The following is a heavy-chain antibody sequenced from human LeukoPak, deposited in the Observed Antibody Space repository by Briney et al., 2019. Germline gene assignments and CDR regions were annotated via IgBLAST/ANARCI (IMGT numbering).Heavy chain of an antibody. CDR2: INPNSGGT. J-gene: IGHJ5*02. CDR3: ARDSPDYSGSGRPYNSFDP. D-gene: IGHD3-10*01. V-gene: IGHV1-2*02. Sequence: ASVKVSCKASGYTFTGYYMHWVRQAPGQGLEWMGWINPNSGGTNYAQKFQGRVTMTRDTSISTAYMELSRLTFDDTAVYFCARDSPDYSGSGRPYNSFDPWGQGTLVTVSS. CDR1: GYTFTGYY.